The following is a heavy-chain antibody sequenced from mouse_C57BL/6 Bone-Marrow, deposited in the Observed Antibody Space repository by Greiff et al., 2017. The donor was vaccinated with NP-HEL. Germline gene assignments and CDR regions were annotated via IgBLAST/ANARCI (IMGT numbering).Heavy chain of an antibody. CDR3: ASPWDWYVDV. J-gene: IGHJ1*03. Sequence: QVQLQQSGAELARPGASVKLSCKASGYTFTSYGISWVKQRTGQGLEWIGEIYPRSGNTYYNEKFKGKATLTADKSSSTAYMELRSLTSEDSAVYFCASPWDWYVDVWGTGTTVTVSS. V-gene: IGHV1-81*01. CDR1: GYTFTSYG. CDR2: IYPRSGNT. D-gene: IGHD4-1*01.